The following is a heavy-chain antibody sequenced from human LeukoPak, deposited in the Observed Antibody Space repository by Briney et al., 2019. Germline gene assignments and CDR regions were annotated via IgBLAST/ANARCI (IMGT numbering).Heavy chain of an antibody. CDR3: ARAKYSSSWYGGSDY. CDR1: GYTFTSYG. J-gene: IGHJ4*02. CDR2: ISAYNGNT. V-gene: IGHV1-18*01. Sequence: ASVKVSCKASGYTFTSYGISWVRQAPGQGLEWMGWISAYNGNTNYAQKLQGRVTMTTDTSTSTAYMELRSLRSDDTAVYYCARAKYSSSWYGGSDYWGQGTLVTVSS. D-gene: IGHD6-13*01.